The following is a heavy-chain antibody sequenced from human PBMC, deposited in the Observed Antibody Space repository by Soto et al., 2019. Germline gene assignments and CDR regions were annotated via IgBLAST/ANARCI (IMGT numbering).Heavy chain of an antibody. CDR1: GFTFSSYS. Sequence: EVQLVESGGGLVKPGGSLRLSCAASGFTFSSYSMNWVRQAPGKGLEWVSSISSGSSYIYYADSVKGRFTISRDNAKNSLYLQMNILRAEDTAVYYCARGGDYDILTGYYLFPFFDYWGQGTLVTVSS. J-gene: IGHJ4*02. V-gene: IGHV3-21*01. CDR2: ISSGSSYI. D-gene: IGHD3-9*01. CDR3: ARGGDYDILTGYYLFPFFDY.